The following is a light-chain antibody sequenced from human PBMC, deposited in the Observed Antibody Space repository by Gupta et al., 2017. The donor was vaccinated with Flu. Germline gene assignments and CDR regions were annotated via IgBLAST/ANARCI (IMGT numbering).Light chain of an antibody. CDR3: QSFDSSLGGYV. V-gene: IGLV1-40*01. CDR2: GSD. CDR1: RSNIGAGCD. Sequence: RSNIGAGCDVHWYQVRPGTAPELLIYGSDNRPSGVPDRFSGSKSGTSASLAITGLQVEDEAEYFCQSFDSSLGGYVFATGTKVTVV. J-gene: IGLJ1*01.